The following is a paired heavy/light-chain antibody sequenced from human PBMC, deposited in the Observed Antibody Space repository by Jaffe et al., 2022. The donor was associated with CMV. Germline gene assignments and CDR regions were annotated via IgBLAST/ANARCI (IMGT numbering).Light chain of an antibody. V-gene: IGLV1-40*01. CDR2: GNN. Sequence: QSVLTQPPSVSGAPGQRVTISCTGSSSNIGAGYDVHWYQQLPGTAPKLLIYGNNNRPSGVPDRFSGSKSGTSASLAITGLQAEDEADYYCQSYDSSLSGYVFGTGTKVTVL. CDR1: SSNIGAGYD. J-gene: IGLJ1*01. CDR3: QSYDSSLSGYV.
Heavy chain of an antibody. Sequence: EVQLVESGGGLVQPGGSLRLSCAASGFTFSTYWMHWVRQAPGKGLVWVSRINFDGRTTTYADSVKGRFTISRDNAKNTLHLQMNSLRAEDTAVYYCARGYGDNDWYFDLWGRGTLVTVSS. J-gene: IGHJ2*01. CDR3: ARGYGDNDWYFDL. CDR2: INFDGRTT. V-gene: IGHV3-74*03. CDR1: GFTFSTYW. D-gene: IGHD4-17*01.